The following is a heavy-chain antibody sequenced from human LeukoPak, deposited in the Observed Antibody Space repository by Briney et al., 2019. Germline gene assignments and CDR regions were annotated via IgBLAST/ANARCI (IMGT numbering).Heavy chain of an antibody. CDR3: ARDLFGDYDSSGHYHNPDY. Sequence: GGSLRLSCVASGLTFSRSWMSWVRQAPGKGLEWVANIRGDGVEKYYVDSVKGRFTISRDNAKNSLYLQMSSLRAEDTALYYCARDLFGDYDSSGHYHNPDYWGQGTLVTVSS. CDR2: IRGDGVEK. CDR1: GLTFSRSW. D-gene: IGHD3-22*01. J-gene: IGHJ4*02. V-gene: IGHV3-7*05.